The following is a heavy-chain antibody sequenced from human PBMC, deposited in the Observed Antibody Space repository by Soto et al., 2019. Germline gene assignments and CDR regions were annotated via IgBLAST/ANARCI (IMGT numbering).Heavy chain of an antibody. Sequence: GASVKVSCKSSGYTFPSYYMHWVRQAPGQGLEWMGIINPSGGSTSYAQKFQGRVTMTRDTSTSTVYMELSSLRSEDTAVYYCASLGTGIAAPPGYWGQGTLVTVSS. CDR3: ASLGTGIAAPPGY. V-gene: IGHV1-46*01. CDR2: INPSGGST. CDR1: GYTFPSYY. D-gene: IGHD6-6*01. J-gene: IGHJ4*02.